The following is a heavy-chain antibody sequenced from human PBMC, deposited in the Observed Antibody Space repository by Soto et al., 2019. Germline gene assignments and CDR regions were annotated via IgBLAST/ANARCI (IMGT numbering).Heavy chain of an antibody. D-gene: IGHD3-22*01. Sequence: SVKVSCKASGGTFSSYTISWVRQAPGQRLEWMGRIIPILGIANYAQKFQGRVTITADKSTSTAYMELSSLRSEDTAVYYCARDKPMTYYYDSSGYFDYWGQGTLVTVSS. V-gene: IGHV1-69*04. CDR2: IIPILGIA. J-gene: IGHJ4*02. CDR3: ARDKPMTYYYDSSGYFDY. CDR1: GGTFSSYT.